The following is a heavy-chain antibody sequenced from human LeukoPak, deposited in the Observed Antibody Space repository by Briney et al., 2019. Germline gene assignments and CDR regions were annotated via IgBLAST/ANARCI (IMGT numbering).Heavy chain of an antibody. D-gene: IGHD2-2*01. Sequence: GASVKVFCKASGYTFTGYYMHWVRQAPGQGLEWMGWINPNSGGTNYAQKFQGRVTMTRDTSISTAYMELSRLRSDDTAVYYCARSASPVVPAANSYYYYYMDVWGKGTTVTVSS. CDR1: GYTFTGYY. CDR2: INPNSGGT. CDR3: ARSASPVVPAANSYYYYYMDV. J-gene: IGHJ6*03. V-gene: IGHV1-2*02.